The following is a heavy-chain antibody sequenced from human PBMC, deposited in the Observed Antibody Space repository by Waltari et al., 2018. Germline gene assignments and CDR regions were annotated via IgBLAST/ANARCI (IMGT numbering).Heavy chain of an antibody. Sequence: QVQLVESGGGVVQPGRSLRLSCAASGFTFTSYVIQWFRQAPGKGLYGVAVISRDEKNTYYADSVKGRFTVSRDNSKNTIYLQMNSLKTEDTAVYYCAREDYYDRGRIGANFDYWGQGTLVTVSS. CDR1: GFTFTSYV. CDR3: AREDYYDRGRIGANFDY. V-gene: IGHV3-30*03. CDR2: ISRDEKNT. D-gene: IGHD3-22*01. J-gene: IGHJ4*02.